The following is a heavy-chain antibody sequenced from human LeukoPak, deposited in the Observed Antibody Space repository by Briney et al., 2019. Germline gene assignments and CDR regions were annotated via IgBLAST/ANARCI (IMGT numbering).Heavy chain of an antibody. Sequence: ASVKVSCKASGYTYTGYYMHWVRQAPGQGLEWMGWINPNSGGTNYAQKFQGRVTMTRDTSISTAYMELSRLRSDDTAVYYSARDGATAMPRYSYYGMDVWGQGTTVTVSS. V-gene: IGHV1-2*02. CDR2: INPNSGGT. J-gene: IGHJ6*02. CDR1: GYTYTGYY. CDR3: ARDGATAMPRYSYYGMDV. D-gene: IGHD5-18*01.